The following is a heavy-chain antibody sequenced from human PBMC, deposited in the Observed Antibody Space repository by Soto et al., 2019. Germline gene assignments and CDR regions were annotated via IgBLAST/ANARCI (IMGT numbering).Heavy chain of an antibody. D-gene: IGHD6-6*01. V-gene: IGHV4-31*01. CDR2: INYSRIT. CDR1: GRSFSSGVYY. Sequence: SLTCTVSGRSFSSGVYYWSWIRQHPAKGLEWIGYINYSRITYYNPSLHSPVSIAVDTTENQFSLKLTSVTAADTSVYYCARGSFSSSSSGFDPGGRE. CDR3: ARGSFSSSSSGFDP. J-gene: IGHJ5*02.